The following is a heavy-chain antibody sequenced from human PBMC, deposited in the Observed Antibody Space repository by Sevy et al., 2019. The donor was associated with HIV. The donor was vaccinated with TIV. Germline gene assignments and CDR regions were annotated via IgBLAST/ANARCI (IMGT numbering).Heavy chain of an antibody. J-gene: IGHJ4*02. CDR3: AKDRPWIQLWLFFDY. Sequence: GGSLRLSCAASGFTFSIYAMSWVRQAPGKGLEWVSAISGSGGSTYYADSVKGGFTISRDNSKNTLYLQMNSQRAEDTAVYYYAKDRPWIQLWLFFDYWGQGTLVTVSS. CDR2: ISGSGGST. V-gene: IGHV3-23*01. D-gene: IGHD5-18*01. CDR1: GFTFSIYA.